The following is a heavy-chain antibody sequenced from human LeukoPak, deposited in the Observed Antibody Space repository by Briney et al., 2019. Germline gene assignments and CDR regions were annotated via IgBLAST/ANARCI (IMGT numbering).Heavy chain of an antibody. Sequence: PGGSLRLSCTASGFTFGDYAFSWVRQAPGKGLQWVTFIRSKTHGGTPEYAASVKGRFTVSRDDSKSVAYLQIDGLKTEDTAVYYCTRARYYGPASYYSDAFDVWGQGTLVTVSS. V-gene: IGHV3-49*04. J-gene: IGHJ3*01. CDR1: GFTFGDYA. D-gene: IGHD3-10*01. CDR2: IRSKTHGGTP. CDR3: TRARYYGPASYYSDAFDV.